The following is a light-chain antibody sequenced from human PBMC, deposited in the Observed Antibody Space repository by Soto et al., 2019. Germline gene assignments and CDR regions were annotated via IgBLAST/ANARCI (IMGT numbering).Light chain of an antibody. CDR3: QQRSNWIT. CDR2: GGS. Sequence: IVLTQSPATLSLSPGERATLSCRAGQTVSTYLSWYQHKPGQAPRLLIYGGSKRATGIPARFSGSGSGTDFTLTISGLEPEDFAVYYCQQRSNWITFGQGTKVDIK. V-gene: IGKV3-11*01. CDR1: QTVSTY. J-gene: IGKJ1*01.